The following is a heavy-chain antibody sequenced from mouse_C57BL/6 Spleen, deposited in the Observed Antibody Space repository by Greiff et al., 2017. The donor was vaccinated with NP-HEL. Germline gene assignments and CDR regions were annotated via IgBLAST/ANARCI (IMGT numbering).Heavy chain of an antibody. D-gene: IGHD2-4*01. Sequence: VKLVESGGDLVKPGGSLKLSCAASGFTFSSYGMSWVRQTPDKRLEWVATISSGGSYTYYPDSVKGRFTISRDNAKNTLYLQMSSLKSEDTAMYYCARPGYDYDPFAYWGQGTLVTVSA. J-gene: IGHJ3*01. V-gene: IGHV5-6*01. CDR2: ISSGGSYT. CDR1: GFTFSSYG. CDR3: ARPGYDYDPFAY.